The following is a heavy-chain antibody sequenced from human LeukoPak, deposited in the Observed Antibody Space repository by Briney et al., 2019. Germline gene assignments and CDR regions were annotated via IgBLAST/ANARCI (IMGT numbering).Heavy chain of an antibody. Sequence: ASVKVSCKASGYTFTSYAMHWVRQAPGQRLEWMGWINAGNGNTKYSQKFQGRVTITRDTSASTAYMELSSLRSEDTAVYYCARAELRYFDWPPGDYWGQGTLVTVSS. CDR2: INAGNGNT. J-gene: IGHJ4*02. CDR3: ARAELRYFDWPPGDY. CDR1: GYTFTSYA. V-gene: IGHV1-3*01. D-gene: IGHD3-9*01.